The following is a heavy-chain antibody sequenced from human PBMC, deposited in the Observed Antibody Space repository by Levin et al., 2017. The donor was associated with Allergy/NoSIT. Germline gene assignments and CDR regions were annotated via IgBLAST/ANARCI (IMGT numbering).Heavy chain of an antibody. J-gene: IGHJ5*02. V-gene: IGHV4-39*01. D-gene: IGHD6-13*01. CDR3: ARLHIAAAGRGGWFDP. CDR1: GGSISSSSYY. CDR2: IYYSGST. Sequence: PSETLSLTCTVSGGSISSSSYYWGWIRQPPGKGLEWIGSIYYSGSTYYNPSLKSRVTISVDTSKNQFSLKLSSVTAADTAVYYCARLHIAAAGRGGWFDPWGQGTLVTVSS.